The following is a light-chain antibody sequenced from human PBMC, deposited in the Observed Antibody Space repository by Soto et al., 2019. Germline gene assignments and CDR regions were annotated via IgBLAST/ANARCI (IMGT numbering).Light chain of an antibody. CDR3: CSYTGSSTYV. CDR1: SSDVGSYKF. V-gene: IGLV2-23*01. J-gene: IGLJ1*01. Sequence: QSALTQPASVSGSPGQSITISCTGTSSDVGSYKFVSWYQQHPGKGPKLMIYEDNKRPSGVSDRFSGSKSGNTASLTISGLQAEDEADYYCCSYTGSSTYVFGTGTKLTV. CDR2: EDN.